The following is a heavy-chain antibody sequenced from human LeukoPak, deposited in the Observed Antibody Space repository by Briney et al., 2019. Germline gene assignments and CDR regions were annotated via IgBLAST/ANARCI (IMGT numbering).Heavy chain of an antibody. J-gene: IGHJ4*02. CDR2: ISYDGSNK. CDR1: GFTFSSYA. D-gene: IGHD3-16*02. Sequence: PGGSLRLSCAASGFTFSSYAMHWVRQAPGKGLEWVAVISYDGSNKYYADSVKGRFTISRDNSKNTLYLQMNSLRAEDTAVYYCARGRHDYVWGSYLPRFDYWGQGTLVTVSS. CDR3: ARGRHDYVWGSYLPRFDY. V-gene: IGHV3-30*04.